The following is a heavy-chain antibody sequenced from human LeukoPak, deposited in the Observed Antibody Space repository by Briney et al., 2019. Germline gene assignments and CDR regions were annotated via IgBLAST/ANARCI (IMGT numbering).Heavy chain of an antibody. J-gene: IGHJ6*02. CDR1: GGSFSGYY. Sequence: SETLSLTCAVYGGSFSGYYWSWIRQPPGKGLEWIGEINHSGSTYYNPSLKSRVTISVDRSKNQFSLKLSSVTAADTAVYYCAGDCSSTSCSNYGMDVWGQGTTVTVSS. CDR3: AGDCSSTSCSNYGMDV. D-gene: IGHD2-2*01. CDR2: INHSGST. V-gene: IGHV4-34*01.